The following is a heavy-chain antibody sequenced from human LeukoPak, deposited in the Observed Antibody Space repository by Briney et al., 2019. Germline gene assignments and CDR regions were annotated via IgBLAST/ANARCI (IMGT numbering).Heavy chain of an antibody. J-gene: IGHJ6*02. CDR2: IIPVLNIT. Sequence: SVKVSCKTSGGTFSSSAITWERQAPGQGLEWMGRIIPVLNITTYAQKFQGRVTITADTSTSTVYMELSSLRSEETAVYYCAKDQGLTAPPPYGLDVWGQGTTVIVTS. CDR3: AKDQGLTAPPPYGLDV. CDR1: GGTFSSSA. V-gene: IGHV1-69*04. D-gene: IGHD5-18*01.